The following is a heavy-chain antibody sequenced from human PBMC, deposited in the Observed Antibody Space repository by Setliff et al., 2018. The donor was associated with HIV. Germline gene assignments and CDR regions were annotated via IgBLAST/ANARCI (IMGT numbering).Heavy chain of an antibody. J-gene: IGHJ4*02. V-gene: IGHV3-48*01. CDR1: GFTFSNAW. CDR2: ITLGSSTI. D-gene: IGHD5-12*01. CDR3: SRWPFDY. Sequence: HPGGSLRLSCAASGFTASGFTFSNAWLTWVRQAPGKGLEWVSYITLGSSTIFYADSVRGRFTISRDDAKSSVFLQMNNLRAEDTAVYYCSRWPFDYWGRGTLVTVPQ.